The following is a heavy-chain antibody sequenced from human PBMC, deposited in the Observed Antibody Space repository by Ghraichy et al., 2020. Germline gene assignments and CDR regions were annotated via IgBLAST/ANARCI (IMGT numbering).Heavy chain of an antibody. V-gene: IGHV4-34*01. J-gene: IGHJ5*02. D-gene: IGHD2-2*01. Sequence: SETLSLTCAVYGGSFSGYYWSWIRQRPGKGLEWIGEINRSGSTNYNPSLKSRVTIAIDTSKNQFSLKLSSVTAADTAVYYCARVGIVVVPAARYNWFDPWGQGTLVTVSS. CDR3: ARVGIVVVPAARYNWFDP. CDR1: GGSFSGYY. CDR2: INRSGST.